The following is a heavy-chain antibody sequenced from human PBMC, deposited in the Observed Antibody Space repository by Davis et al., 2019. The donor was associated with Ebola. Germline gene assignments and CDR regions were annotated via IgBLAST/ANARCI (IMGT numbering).Heavy chain of an antibody. CDR2: IDSSGQWT. J-gene: IGHJ4*02. CDR1: AFTFSTYT. CDR3: AKVSNSNSPG. V-gene: IGHV3-23*01. Sequence: PGGSLRLSCAASAFTFSTYTMNWVRQAPGKGLVWVSSIDSSGQWTYYADSVKGRFTISRDNSKNTLYLQMNSLRAEDTAAYYCAKVSNSNSPGWGQGILVTVSS. D-gene: IGHD4-23*01.